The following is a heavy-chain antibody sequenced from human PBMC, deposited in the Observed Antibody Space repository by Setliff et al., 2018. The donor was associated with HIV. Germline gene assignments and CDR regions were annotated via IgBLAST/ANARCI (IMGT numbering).Heavy chain of an antibody. D-gene: IGHD3-10*01. Sequence: GGSLRLSCAASGFSLRPYAMSWVRQAPGKGLEWFPVIMGSGGSTYYADSVKGRFTISRDNSKNTLYLQMNSLRAEDSAVYYCAKTPLALVRGAQPYFDYWGQGTLVTVSS. J-gene: IGHJ4*02. CDR1: GFSLRPYA. CDR3: AKTPLALVRGAQPYFDY. CDR2: IMGSGGST. V-gene: IGHV3-23*01.